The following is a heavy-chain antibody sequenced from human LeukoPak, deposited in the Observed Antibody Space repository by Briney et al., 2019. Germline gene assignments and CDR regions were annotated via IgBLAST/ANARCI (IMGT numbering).Heavy chain of an antibody. Sequence: GGSLRLSCAASGFTFDDYAMHWVRQGPGKGLEWVSLINWNGGSTYYADSVKGRFTISRDNAKNSLYLQMNSLRAEDTAVYYCAREQWLDYWYFDLWGRGTLVTVSS. CDR2: INWNGGST. CDR3: AREQWLDYWYFDL. V-gene: IGHV3-43D*03. CDR1: GFTFDDYA. D-gene: IGHD6-19*01. J-gene: IGHJ2*01.